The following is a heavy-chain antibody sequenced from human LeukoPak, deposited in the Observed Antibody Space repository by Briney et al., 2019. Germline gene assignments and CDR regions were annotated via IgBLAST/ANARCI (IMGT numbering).Heavy chain of an antibody. D-gene: IGHD5-18*01. Sequence: GGSLRLSCAASGFTFSTYSMSWVRQAPGKGLEWVSAISGGGGSTYYADSVKGRFTISRDNSKNTLYLQMNSLRAEDTAVYYCAKDLWSDTAMGSYYYYMDVWGKGTTVTVSS. CDR1: GFTFSTYS. J-gene: IGHJ6*03. CDR2: ISGGGGST. CDR3: AKDLWSDTAMGSYYYYMDV. V-gene: IGHV3-23*01.